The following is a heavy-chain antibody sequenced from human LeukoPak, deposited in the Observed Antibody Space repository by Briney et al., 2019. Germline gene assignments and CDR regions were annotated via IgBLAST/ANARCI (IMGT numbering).Heavy chain of an antibody. J-gene: IGHJ4*02. V-gene: IGHV3-33*06. D-gene: IGHD3-22*01. CDR3: AKEFDSSGFFDY. CDR2: IWYDGSYK. CDR1: GFTFSNYG. Sequence: GGSLRLSCAASGFTFSNYGMHCVRQAPGKGLEWVAVIWYDGSYKSYGDSVKGRFTISRDNSKNTLYLQMNSLRAEDTAVYYCAKEFDSSGFFDYWGQGTLVTVSS.